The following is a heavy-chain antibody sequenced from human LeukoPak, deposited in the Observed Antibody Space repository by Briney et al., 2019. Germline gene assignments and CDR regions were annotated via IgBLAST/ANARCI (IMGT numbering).Heavy chain of an antibody. J-gene: IGHJ4*02. Sequence: GGSLRLSCAASGFXFSSYEINWVRQAPGKGLEWVSYISSSGSTIYYADSVKGRFTISRDNAKNSLYLQMNSLRAEDTAVYYCARGDHVLRYFDWFFDYWGQGTLVTVSS. CDR3: ARGDHVLRYFDWFFDY. CDR1: GFXFSSYE. D-gene: IGHD3-9*01. V-gene: IGHV3-48*03. CDR2: ISSSGSTI.